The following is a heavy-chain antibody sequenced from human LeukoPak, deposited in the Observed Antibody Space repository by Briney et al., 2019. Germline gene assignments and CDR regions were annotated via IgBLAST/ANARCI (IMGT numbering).Heavy chain of an antibody. CDR1: GFTFSSYG. CDR3: EKGPIYLSGGMDV. D-gene: IGHD2-2*02. J-gene: IGHJ6*02. Sequence: GRSLRLSCAASGFTFSSYGMHWVRQAPGRGLEWVAVISYDGSNKYYADSVKGRLTISRDTSQNPLYLQRNSLRAEDTGVYYCEKGPIYLSGGMDVWGQGTTVTVSS. CDR2: ISYDGSNK. V-gene: IGHV3-30*18.